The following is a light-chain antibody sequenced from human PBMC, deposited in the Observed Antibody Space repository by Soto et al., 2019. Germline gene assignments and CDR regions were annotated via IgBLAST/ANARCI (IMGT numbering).Light chain of an antibody. V-gene: IGKV3-20*01. CDR3: QQDGTSPVT. CDR1: QTISSSY. Sequence: EIVLTQSPGTLSLSPGERATLSCRASQTISSSYLAWYQQKPGQAPRLLIYPASSRATGIPDMFSGSGSGTDFTLTISRLEPEDSVVYYCQQDGTSPVTFGGGTKVEIK. J-gene: IGKJ4*01. CDR2: PAS.